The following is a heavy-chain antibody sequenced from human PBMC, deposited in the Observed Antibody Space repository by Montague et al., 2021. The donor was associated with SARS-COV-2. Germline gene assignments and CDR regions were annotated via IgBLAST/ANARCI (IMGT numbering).Heavy chain of an antibody. V-gene: IGHV4-59*01. Sequence: SETLSLTCTVSGDSIGDYYWSWIRQPPGMGLEWIGYIFRSGATNYNPPLKSRVIISLDTSKSQFSLRLSPVTAADTAIYYCARTSRGSRYFYGVDVWGQGTTVTVSS. J-gene: IGHJ6*02. CDR3: ARTSRGSRYFYGVDV. CDR1: GDSIGDYY. CDR2: IFRSGAT. D-gene: IGHD3-10*01.